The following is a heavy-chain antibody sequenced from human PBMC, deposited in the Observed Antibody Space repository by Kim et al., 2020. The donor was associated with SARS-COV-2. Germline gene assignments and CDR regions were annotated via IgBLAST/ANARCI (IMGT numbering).Heavy chain of an antibody. D-gene: IGHD6-6*01. J-gene: IGHJ4*02. Sequence: NYAQKRQGRVTMTTDTSTSTAYMGRRSLRSDDTAVYYCARSEGSARPFDYWGQGTLVTVSS. V-gene: IGHV1-18*01. CDR3: ARSEGSARPFDY.